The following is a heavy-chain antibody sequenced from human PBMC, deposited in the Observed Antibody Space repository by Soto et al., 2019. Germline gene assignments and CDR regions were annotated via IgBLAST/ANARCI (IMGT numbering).Heavy chain of an antibody. CDR3: AAWAEGATEVH. J-gene: IGHJ4*02. CDR2: IWYDASKQ. Sequence: GGSLRLSCETSGFSFSVYGMHWVRQAPGKGLEWVAVIWYDASKQFYAAAVEGRFTISRDNSKAILYLQMNSLRAEDTAVYYCAAWAEGATEVHWGQGTLVTVSS. CDR1: GFSFSVYG. V-gene: IGHV3-33*01. D-gene: IGHD2-15*01.